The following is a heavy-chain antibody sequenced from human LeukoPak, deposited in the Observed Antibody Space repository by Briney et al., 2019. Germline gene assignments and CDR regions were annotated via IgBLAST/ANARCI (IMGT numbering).Heavy chain of an antibody. CDR2: TRLDGSNK. D-gene: IGHD2-2*03. Sequence: PGGSLRLSCAASGFTFSSYGMHWVRQAPGKGLKWLTFTRLDGSNKYYADSVKGRFTISRDNAKNSLYLQMNSLRAEDTAVYYCARALSGYCSSTSCRDYWGQGTLVTVSS. V-gene: IGHV3-30*02. CDR3: ARALSGYCSSTSCRDY. J-gene: IGHJ4*02. CDR1: GFTFSSYG.